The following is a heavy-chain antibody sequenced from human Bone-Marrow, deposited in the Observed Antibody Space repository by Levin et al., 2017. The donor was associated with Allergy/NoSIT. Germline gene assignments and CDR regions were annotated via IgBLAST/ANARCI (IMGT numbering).Heavy chain of an antibody. Sequence: GASVKVSCKTSGNIFSAYYIHWVRQAPGQGLEWMGSLNPINGGTLYAQKFQGRVTMTRDTSSRTAYMEMTGLTSDDTAIYYCTRTFLHVAYSTAWTPDFDSWGQGALVTVSS. CDR2: LNPINGGT. CDR1: GNIFSAYY. J-gene: IGHJ4*02. CDR3: TRTFLHVAYSTAWTPDFDS. D-gene: IGHD2-21*01. V-gene: IGHV1-2*02.